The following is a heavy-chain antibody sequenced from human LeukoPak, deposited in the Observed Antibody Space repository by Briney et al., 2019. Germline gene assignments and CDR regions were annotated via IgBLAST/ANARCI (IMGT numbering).Heavy chain of an antibody. CDR2: IYSSGST. J-gene: IGHJ5*02. CDR1: GGSISSSGYY. D-gene: IGHD1/OR15-1a*01. V-gene: IGHV4-39*07. Sequence: SETLSLTCAVSGGSISSSGYYWGWVRHAPGKGLEWVGSIYSSGSTYYNPSLKSRVTISVDTSKNHFSLKLSSVTAADTAVYSCARGPLPGTNWFDPWGQGTLVTVSS. CDR3: ARGPLPGTNWFDP.